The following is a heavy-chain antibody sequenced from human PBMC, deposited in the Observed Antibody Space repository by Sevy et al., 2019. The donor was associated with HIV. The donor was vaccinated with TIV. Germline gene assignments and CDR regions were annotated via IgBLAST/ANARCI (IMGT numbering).Heavy chain of an antibody. J-gene: IGHJ6*02. CDR1: GFIFSNHG. CDR3: ARDVDSNYDGIDA. Sequence: GGSLRLSCAASGFIFSNHGMHWVHQAPGKGLEWVARIWYDGSDTYYGESVKGRFTISRDNSKNTVDLQMNSLRVEDTAVYYCARDVDSNYDGIDAWGQGTTVTVSS. CDR2: IWYDGSDT. D-gene: IGHD4-4*01. V-gene: IGHV3-33*01.